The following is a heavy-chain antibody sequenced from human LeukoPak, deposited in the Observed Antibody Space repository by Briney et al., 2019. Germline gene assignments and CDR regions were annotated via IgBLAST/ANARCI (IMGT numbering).Heavy chain of an antibody. CDR1: GFTFSSYG. CDR2: IWYDGSNK. J-gene: IGHJ6*03. Sequence: GGSLRLSCAASGFTFSSYGMHWVRQAPGKGLEWVAVIWYDGSNKYYADSVKGRFTISRDNSKNTLYLQTNSLRAEDTAVYYCAKRAGAVAGKVGYYYYMDVWGKGTTVTVSS. CDR3: AKRAGAVAGKVGYYYYMDV. D-gene: IGHD6-19*01. V-gene: IGHV3-33*06.